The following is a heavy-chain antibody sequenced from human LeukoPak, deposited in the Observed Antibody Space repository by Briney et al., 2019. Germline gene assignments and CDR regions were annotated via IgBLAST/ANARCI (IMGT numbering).Heavy chain of an antibody. J-gene: IGHJ6*02. CDR1: GYTFTSYG. CDR3: ARDCRGGGGSCYPGGDYYYGMDV. D-gene: IGHD2-15*01. CDR2: ISAYNGNI. V-gene: IGHV1-18*01. Sequence: ALVKVSCKASGYTFTSYGISWVRQAPEQGLEWMGWISAYNGNINYAQKLQGRVTMTTDTSTSTAYMELRSLRSDDTAVYYCARDCRGGGGSCYPGGDYYYGMDVWGQGTTVTVSS.